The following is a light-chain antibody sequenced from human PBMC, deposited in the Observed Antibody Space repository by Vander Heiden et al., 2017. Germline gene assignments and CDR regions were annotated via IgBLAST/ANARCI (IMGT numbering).Light chain of an antibody. Sequence: DVQMSQSPASLSASVGERVTISCQASQDISNYLKWYQQKPGKPPKLLLYDASNLETGVPSSFSGSGSGTDFTSLTSSMQPEDIVTYYCQQHDNLPRGTFGPGTKLDIK. CDR3: QQHDNLPRGT. J-gene: IGKJ3*01. V-gene: IGKV1-33*01. CDR2: DAS. CDR1: QDISNY.